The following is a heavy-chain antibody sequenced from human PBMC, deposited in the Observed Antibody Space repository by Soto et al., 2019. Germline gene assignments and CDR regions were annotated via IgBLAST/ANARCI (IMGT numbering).Heavy chain of an antibody. CDR2: IYYTGST. Sequence: SETLSLTCTVSGGSISSHYWSWIRQPPGQGLEWIGYIYYTGSTNYNPSLKSRVTISVDTSKSQFSLRLSSVTAADTAVYFCARLDVYDNYFDYWGQGALVTVSS. J-gene: IGHJ4*02. CDR1: GGSISSHY. V-gene: IGHV4-59*08. D-gene: IGHD3-9*01. CDR3: ARLDVYDNYFDY.